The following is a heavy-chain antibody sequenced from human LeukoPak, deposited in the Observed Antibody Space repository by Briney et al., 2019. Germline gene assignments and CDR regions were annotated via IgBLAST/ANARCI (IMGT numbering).Heavy chain of an antibody. V-gene: IGHV4-59*01. CDR3: ARGLVYSSSPDYFDH. Sequence: SETLSLTCTVSGGSINPYYWSWIRQPPGKGLEWIGFVYYSGSTNYNPSLRSRVTISVDTSTNQFSLALRSVTAADTAVYYCARGLVYSSSPDYFDHWGQGTLVTVSS. CDR2: VYYSGST. J-gene: IGHJ4*02. CDR1: GGSINPYY. D-gene: IGHD6-13*01.